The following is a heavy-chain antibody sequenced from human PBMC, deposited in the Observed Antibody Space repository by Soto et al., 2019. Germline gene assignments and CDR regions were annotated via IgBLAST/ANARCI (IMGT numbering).Heavy chain of an antibody. CDR3: ASYCMGNWFDY. CDR1: GCSISSCGYY. CDR2: VYDGGST. V-gene: IGHV4-31*03. J-gene: IGHJ4*02. Sequence: SGTLSLTCTVSGCSISSCGYYWSWIRQHPGKGRELIGYVYDGGSTYYNPSLKSRTTISVNTSKNQFSLKLSSCTAAETAVYYCASYCMGNWFDYWGQGTLVTVSS. D-gene: IGHD1-1*01.